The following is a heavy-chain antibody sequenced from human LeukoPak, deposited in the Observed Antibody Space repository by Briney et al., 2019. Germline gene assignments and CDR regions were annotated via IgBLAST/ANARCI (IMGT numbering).Heavy chain of an antibody. V-gene: IGHV3-30*04. CDR3: ARDGYCSSGSCHPFDY. J-gene: IGHJ4*02. Sequence: PGGSLRLSCAASGFTLSSYAMHWVRQAPGKGLEWVAVISYDGSNKYYADSVKGRFTISRDNAKNSLYLQMNSLRVEDTAVYYCARDGYCSSGSCHPFDYWGQGTLVTVSS. CDR2: ISYDGSNK. CDR1: GFTLSSYA. D-gene: IGHD2-15*01.